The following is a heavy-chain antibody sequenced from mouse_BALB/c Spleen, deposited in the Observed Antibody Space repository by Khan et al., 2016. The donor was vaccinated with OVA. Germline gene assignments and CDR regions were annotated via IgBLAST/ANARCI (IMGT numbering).Heavy chain of an antibody. D-gene: IGHD1-1*01. J-gene: IGHJ2*01. V-gene: IGHV3-2*02. CDR3: ASMILYYYCSNFEGYYFDY. Sequence: EVQLQESGPGLVKPSQSLSLTCTVTGYSITSDYAWNWIRQFPGNKLEWMGYISYSGDTAYNPSLKSRLSIIRDTSKNQFFLQLTSVTTEDPATYYCASMILYYYCSNFEGYYFDYWGQGTTLTVSS. CDR2: ISYSGDT. CDR1: GYSITSDYA.